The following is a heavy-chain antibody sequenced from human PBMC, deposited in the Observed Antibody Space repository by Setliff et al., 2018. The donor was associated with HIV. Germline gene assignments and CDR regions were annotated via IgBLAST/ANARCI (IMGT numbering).Heavy chain of an antibody. D-gene: IGHD3-16*01. V-gene: IGHV3-7*01. J-gene: IGHJ2*01. CDR3: ARGMATNVWGFDL. CDR2: ISPDGSAT. Sequence: GGSLRLSCAASGFTFRNYKFNWVRQAPAKGLEWVANISPDGSATYYVDSVKGRFTISRDNAKNSLYLQMNSLRAEDTAVYYCARGMATNVWGFDLWGRGTLVTVSS. CDR1: GFTFRNYK.